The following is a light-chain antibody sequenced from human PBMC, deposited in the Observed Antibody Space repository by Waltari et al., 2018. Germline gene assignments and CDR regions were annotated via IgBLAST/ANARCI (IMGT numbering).Light chain of an antibody. CDR2: GAS. V-gene: IGKV3-20*01. J-gene: IGKJ2*01. CDR3: QQSDSLPGT. Sequence: ETVLTPFPGTLSLSPGDSATLSCRASQTISRSHLAWYQQKPGRSPRLLIYGASKRATGVPDRFSGSGSGTDFSLTISSLEPEDLAVYYCQQSDSLPGTFGQGTKLEIK. CDR1: QTISRSH.